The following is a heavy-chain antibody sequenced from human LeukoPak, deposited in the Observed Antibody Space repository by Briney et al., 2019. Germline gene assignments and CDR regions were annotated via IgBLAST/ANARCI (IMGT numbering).Heavy chain of an antibody. CDR2: INPNSGAI. D-gene: IGHD3-22*01. V-gene: IGHV1-2*02. J-gene: IGHJ4*02. CDR3: ATDDSSGFYLGAVNY. Sequence: GASVKVPCKASGYTFTGYYMYWVRQAPGQGLEWMGWINPNSGAIHYAQKFQGRVTMTRDTSIRTAYMELSRLTSDDTAVYYCATDDSSGFYLGAVNYWGQGTRVTVSS. CDR1: GYTFTGYY.